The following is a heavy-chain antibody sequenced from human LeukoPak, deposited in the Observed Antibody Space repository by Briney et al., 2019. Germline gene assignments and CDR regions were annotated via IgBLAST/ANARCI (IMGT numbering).Heavy chain of an antibody. CDR2: INPRSGGT. CDR3: ARASSRSYYYYMDV. V-gene: IGHV1-2*02. J-gene: IGHJ6*03. Sequence: ASVKVSCKASGYTFTGYYMHWVRQAPGQGLEWMGWINPRSGGTNYAQKFQGRVTMTRDTSISTAYMELSRLRSDDTAVYYCARASSRSYYYYMDVWGKGTTVTVSS. CDR1: GYTFTGYY.